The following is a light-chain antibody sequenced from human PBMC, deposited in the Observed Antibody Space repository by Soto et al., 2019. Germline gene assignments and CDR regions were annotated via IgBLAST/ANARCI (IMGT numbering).Light chain of an antibody. CDR1: QSITTW. J-gene: IGKJ1*01. CDR2: DAS. CDR3: QQCNDYWT. Sequence: MERTRWRPTRLASVRNSVVKGNRASQSITTWLAWYQQKPGKAPKLLIYDASSLESGVPSRFSGSGSGTEFTLNISSLHPDDFATYYCQQCNDYWTFGQGTKV. V-gene: IGKV1-5*01.